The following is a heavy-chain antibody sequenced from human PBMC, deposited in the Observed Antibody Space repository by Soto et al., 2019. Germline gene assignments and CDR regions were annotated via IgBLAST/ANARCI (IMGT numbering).Heavy chain of an antibody. D-gene: IGHD3-22*01. CDR2: IIPIFGTA. V-gene: IGHV1-69*13. Sequence: GASVKVSCKASGGTFSSYAISLVRQAPGQGLEWMGGIIPIFGTANYAQKFQGRVTITADESTSTAYMELSSLRSEDTAVYYCARGDGPTYYYDSSGNQRAFDIWGQGTMVTVSS. CDR1: GGTFSSYA. CDR3: ARGDGPTYYYDSSGNQRAFDI. J-gene: IGHJ3*02.